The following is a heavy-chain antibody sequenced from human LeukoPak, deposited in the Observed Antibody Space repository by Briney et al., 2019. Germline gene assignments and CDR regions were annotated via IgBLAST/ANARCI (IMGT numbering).Heavy chain of an antibody. Sequence: SETLSLICNISGGSRSGYYWHWIRHTPGKGVEWIGYIYYRGGTNDNPSLKSRVSMSIDTSKNQLSLQLDSATAADTAVYYCARGRIARLPYFDYWGQGTLVTVSS. CDR3: ARGRIARLPYFDY. CDR1: GGSRSGYY. CDR2: IYYRGGT. J-gene: IGHJ4*02. V-gene: IGHV4-59*01. D-gene: IGHD5-18*01.